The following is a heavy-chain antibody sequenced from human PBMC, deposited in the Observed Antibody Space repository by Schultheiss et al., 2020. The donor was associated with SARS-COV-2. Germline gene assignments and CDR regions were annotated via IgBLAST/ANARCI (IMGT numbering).Heavy chain of an antibody. V-gene: IGHV1-2*02. CDR2: INPNSGGT. CDR3: ARDPYYMVQGVISDY. CDR1: GYTFTGYY. D-gene: IGHD3-10*01. J-gene: IGHJ4*02. Sequence: ASVKVSCKASGYTFTGYYMHWVRQAPGQGLEWMGWINPNSGGTNYAQKFQGRVTMTRDTSISTAYMELSRLRSDDTAVYYCARDPYYMVQGVISDYWGQGTLVTVS.